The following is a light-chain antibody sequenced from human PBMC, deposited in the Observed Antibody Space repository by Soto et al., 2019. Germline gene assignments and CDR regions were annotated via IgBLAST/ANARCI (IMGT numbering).Light chain of an antibody. Sequence: QSVLTQPRSVSGSPGQSVTISCTGTSSDVGSYNYVSWYQQHPDKAPKFMIYDVNNRPSGVPDRFSGSKSGNTASLTISGLQAEDEGDYYCCSYAGSYTWVFGGGTKLTVL. CDR1: SSDVGSYNY. J-gene: IGLJ3*02. CDR3: CSYAGSYTWV. V-gene: IGLV2-11*01. CDR2: DVN.